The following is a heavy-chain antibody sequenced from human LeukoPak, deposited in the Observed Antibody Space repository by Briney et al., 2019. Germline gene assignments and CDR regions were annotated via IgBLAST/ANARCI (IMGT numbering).Heavy chain of an antibody. CDR2: INPSGGST. J-gene: IGHJ4*02. CDR1: GYTFTSYY. V-gene: IGHV1-46*01. CDR3: ARVGREGLWLADFDY. D-gene: IGHD5-12*01. Sequence: GASVKVSCKASGYTFTSYYMHWVRQAPGQGLEWMGIINPSGGSTSYAQKFQGRVTMTRDMSTSTVYMELSSLRSEDTAVYYCARVGREGLWLADFDYWGQGTLVTVSS.